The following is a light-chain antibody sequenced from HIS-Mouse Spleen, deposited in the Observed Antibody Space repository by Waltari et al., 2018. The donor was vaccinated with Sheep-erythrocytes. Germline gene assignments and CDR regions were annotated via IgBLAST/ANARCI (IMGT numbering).Light chain of an antibody. CDR2: DVR. J-gene: IGLJ1*01. CDR1: SSDVGGYNY. Sequence: QSALTQPRSVSGPPGQSVTISCTGTSSDVGGYNYASWYHQHTGKAPNLMISDVRKRPSGVPDRFSGSKSGNTASLTISGLQAEDDADYYCCSYAGSYNHVFATGTKVTVL. V-gene: IGLV2-11*01. CDR3: CSYAGSYNHV.